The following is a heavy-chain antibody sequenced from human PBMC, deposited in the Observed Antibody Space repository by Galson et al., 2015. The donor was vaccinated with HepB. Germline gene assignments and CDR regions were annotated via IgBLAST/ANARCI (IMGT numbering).Heavy chain of an antibody. CDR2: INHSGST. V-gene: IGHV4-34*01. CDR1: GGSFSGYY. CDR3: ARIGGTSLAFDY. J-gene: IGHJ4*02. D-gene: IGHD2-15*01. Sequence: LSLTCAVYGGSFSGYYWSWIRQPPGKGLEWIGEINHSGSTNYNPSLKSRVTISVDTSKNQFSLKLSSVTAADTAVYYCARIGGTSLAFDYWGQGTLVTVSS.